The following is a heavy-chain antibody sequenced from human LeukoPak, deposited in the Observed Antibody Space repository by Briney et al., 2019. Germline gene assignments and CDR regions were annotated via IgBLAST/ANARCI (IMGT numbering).Heavy chain of an antibody. J-gene: IGHJ4*02. V-gene: IGHV3-7*01. D-gene: IGHD4-23*01. CDR1: GFIFTNYD. CDR2: IKQDGSEK. Sequence: PGGSLRLSCAASGFIFTNYDMNWVRQAPGKGLEWVANIKQDGSEKYYVDSVKGRFTISRDNAKNSLYLQMNSLRAEDTAVYYCAREWYDYGGNSGDAYGYWGQGTLVTVSS. CDR3: AREWYDYGGNSGDAYGY.